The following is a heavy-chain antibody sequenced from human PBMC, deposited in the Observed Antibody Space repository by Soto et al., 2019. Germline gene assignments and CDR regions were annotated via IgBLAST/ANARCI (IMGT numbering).Heavy chain of an antibody. D-gene: IGHD1-7*01. CDR2: ITTSSTI. V-gene: IGHV3-11*01. J-gene: IGHJ4*02. CDR1: GFTFSDYF. Sequence: GGSLRLSCAASGFTFSDYFMSWIRQAPGKGLEWASYITTSSTIYYADSVKGRFTISRDNAKNSLSLQMNSLRAEDTAVYYCARDWNSNDWGQGTLVTVSS. CDR3: ARDWNSND.